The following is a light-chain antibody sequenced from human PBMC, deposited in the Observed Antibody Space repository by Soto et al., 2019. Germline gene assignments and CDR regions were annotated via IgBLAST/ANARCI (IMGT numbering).Light chain of an antibody. V-gene: IGKV1-9*01. CDR1: QGISSH. CDR3: QLLNSYPYT. CDR2: GAS. Sequence: DIQLTQSPSFLSASVGDRVTITCRASQGISSHLAWYQQKPGKAPKLLIYGASTLQGGVPSRFSGSGSGTEFTLTISSLQPEDSATSSCQLLNSYPYTFGQGTKVDI. J-gene: IGKJ2*01.